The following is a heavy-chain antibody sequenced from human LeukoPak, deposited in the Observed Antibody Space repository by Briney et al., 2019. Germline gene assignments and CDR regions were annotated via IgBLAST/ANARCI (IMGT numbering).Heavy chain of an antibody. D-gene: IGHD3-16*01. CDR2: FDPEDGET. CDR1: GYTLTELS. V-gene: IGHV1-24*01. Sequence: AASVKVSCKVSGYTLTELSMHWVRQAPGKGLEWMGGFDPEDGETIYAQKFQGRVTMTEDTSTDTAYMELSSLRSEDTAVYYCATTTFGGFHDAFDIWGQGTMVTVSS. CDR3: ATTTFGGFHDAFDI. J-gene: IGHJ3*02.